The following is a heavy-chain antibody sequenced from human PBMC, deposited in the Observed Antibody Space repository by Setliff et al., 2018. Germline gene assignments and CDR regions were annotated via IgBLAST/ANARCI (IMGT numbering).Heavy chain of an antibody. V-gene: IGHV4-59*08. CDR2: IYYSGST. CDR1: GGSISSYY. D-gene: IGHD6-13*01. J-gene: IGHJ4*02. Sequence: SETLSLTCTVSGGSISSYYWSWIRQPPGKGLEWIGPIYYSGSTNYNPSLKSRGIISVDTFRSQFSLQLTSVTAADTAIYYGARQGASGAPHYWGQGTLVTVSS. CDR3: ARQGASGAPHY.